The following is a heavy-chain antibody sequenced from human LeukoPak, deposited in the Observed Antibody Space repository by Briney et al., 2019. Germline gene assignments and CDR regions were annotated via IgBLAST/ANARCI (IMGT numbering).Heavy chain of an antibody. J-gene: IGHJ4*02. CDR2: NSGGSS. Sequence: PGGSLRLSCAASGFTFSTYGVYWVRQAPGKGLEWVSSNSGGSSYYADSVKGRFTISRDNSKNTLYLQMNSLKTEDTAVYYCTIGDGWIPNWGQGTLVTVSS. CDR1: GFTFSTYG. CDR3: TIGDGWIPN. V-gene: IGHV3-23*01. D-gene: IGHD5-18*01.